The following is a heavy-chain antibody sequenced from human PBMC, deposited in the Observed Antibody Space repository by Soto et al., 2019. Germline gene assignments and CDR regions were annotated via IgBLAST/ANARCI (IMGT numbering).Heavy chain of an antibody. V-gene: IGHV3-7*01. CDR2: IKQDGSEK. D-gene: IGHD1-26*01. J-gene: IGHJ6*02. Sequence: GGSLRLSCAASGFTFSSYWMSWVRQAPGKGLEWVANIKQDGSEKYYVDSVKGRFTISRDNAKNSLYLQMNSLRAEDTAVYYCARDDGSAHYYYGMDVWGQGTTVTVSS. CDR1: GFTFSSYW. CDR3: ARDDGSAHYYYGMDV.